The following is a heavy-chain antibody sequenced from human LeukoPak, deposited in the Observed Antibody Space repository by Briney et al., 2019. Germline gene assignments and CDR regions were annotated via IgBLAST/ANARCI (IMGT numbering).Heavy chain of an antibody. CDR1: GFTFSSYG. Sequence: GGSLRLSCAASGFTFSSYGMHWVRQAPGKGLEWVAFIRYDGSNKYYADSVKGRFTISRDNSKNTLYLQMNSLRAEDTAVDYCAKVYLSQSPFDYWGQGTLVTVSS. D-gene: IGHD2-21*01. CDR2: IRYDGSNK. J-gene: IGHJ4*02. V-gene: IGHV3-30*02. CDR3: AKVYLSQSPFDY.